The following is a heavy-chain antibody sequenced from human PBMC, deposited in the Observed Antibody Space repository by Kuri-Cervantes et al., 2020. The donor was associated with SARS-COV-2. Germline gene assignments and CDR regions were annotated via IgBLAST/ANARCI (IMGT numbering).Heavy chain of an antibody. CDR1: GFTFDDYA. Sequence: GGFLRLSFAASGFTFDDYAMHWVRQAPGKGLEWVSGISWNSGSIGYADSVKGRFTISRDNAKNSLYLQMNSLRAEDTAVYYCARGVVPAAIRYYYYYYYMDVWGKGTTVTVSS. CDR3: ARGVVPAAIRYYYYYYYMDV. J-gene: IGHJ6*03. CDR2: ISWNSGSI. D-gene: IGHD2-2*02. V-gene: IGHV3-9*01.